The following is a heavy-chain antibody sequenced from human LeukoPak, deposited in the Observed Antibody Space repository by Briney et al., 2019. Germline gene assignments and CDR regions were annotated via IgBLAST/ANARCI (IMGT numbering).Heavy chain of an antibody. CDR1: GFTFSSYS. CDR3: ARREYYDSSGYPEYFQH. Sequence: GGSLRLSCAASGFTFSSYSMNWVRQAPGKGLEWVSSISSSSSYIYYADSVKGRFTISRDNAKNSLYLQMNSLRAEDTAVYYCARREYYDSSGYPEYFQHWGQGTLVTVSS. D-gene: IGHD3-22*01. CDR2: ISSSSSYI. J-gene: IGHJ1*01. V-gene: IGHV3-21*01.